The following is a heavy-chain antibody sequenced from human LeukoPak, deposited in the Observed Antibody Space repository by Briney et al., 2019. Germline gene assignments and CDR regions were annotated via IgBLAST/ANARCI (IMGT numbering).Heavy chain of an antibody. J-gene: IGHJ4*02. V-gene: IGHV4-30-4*01. Sequence: SETLSLTCTVSGGSISNGDYYWSWIRQPPGKGLEWIGYIYYSGSTYYNPSLKSRVTISVDTSKNQFSLKLSSVTAADTAVYYCARAGYWRGVGATTLDYWGQGTLVTVSS. CDR1: GGSISNGDYY. CDR2: IYYSGST. D-gene: IGHD1-26*01. CDR3: ARAGYWRGVGATTLDY.